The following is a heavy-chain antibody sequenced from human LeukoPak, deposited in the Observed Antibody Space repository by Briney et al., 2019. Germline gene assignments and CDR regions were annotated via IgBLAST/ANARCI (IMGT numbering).Heavy chain of an antibody. Sequence: ASVKVSCKASGYTFTSYGISWVRQAPGQGLEWMGWISAYNGNTNYAQKLQGRVTMTTDTSTSTAYMELRSLRSDDTAVYYCARVGGEEYNWNLRYWYFDLWGRGTLVTVSS. D-gene: IGHD1-20*01. CDR1: GYTFTSYG. V-gene: IGHV1-18*01. J-gene: IGHJ2*01. CDR3: ARVGGEEYNWNLRYWYFDL. CDR2: ISAYNGNT.